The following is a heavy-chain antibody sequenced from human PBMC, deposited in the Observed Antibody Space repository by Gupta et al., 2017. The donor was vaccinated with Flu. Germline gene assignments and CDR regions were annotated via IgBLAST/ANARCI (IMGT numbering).Heavy chain of an antibody. D-gene: IGHD3-10*01. CDR2: INQDEREK. Sequence: RRYWMSWVRKAQGKGMEWVANINQDEREKFYWDSVTGRCNIARDKDKNSLLLEMNSMRAEDTAVDECATSGLNYLQVDVDSWGQGTLVSVSS. J-gene: IGHJ4*02. CDR1: RRYW. CDR3: ATSGLNYLQVDVDS. V-gene: IGHV3-7*01.